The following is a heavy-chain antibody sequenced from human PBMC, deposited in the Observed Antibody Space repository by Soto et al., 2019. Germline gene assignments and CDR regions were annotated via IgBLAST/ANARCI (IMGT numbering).Heavy chain of an antibody. CDR1: GYSFTRYG. CDR3: AMVDVYVTPSPQDV. J-gene: IGHJ6*02. Sequence: QVHLVQSGAEVKNPGASVKVSCKASGYSFTRYGIGWARQAPGQGLEWMGWINAYNGNTNYAQNLQGRLTLTPDTSTTTAYMELRSLRSNDTAIYYCAMVDVYVTPSPQDVWGQGTTVTVSS. D-gene: IGHD3-16*01. CDR2: INAYNGNT. V-gene: IGHV1-18*01.